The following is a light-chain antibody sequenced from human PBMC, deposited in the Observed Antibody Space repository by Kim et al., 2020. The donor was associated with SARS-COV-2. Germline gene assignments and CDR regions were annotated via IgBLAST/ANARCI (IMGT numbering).Light chain of an antibody. CDR1: QSVSSDH. CDR3: QQYGRSSDT. CDR2: GVS. J-gene: IGKJ2*01. Sequence: LSPGESATLSCRNSQSVSSDHLAWSQQKPAQPPRRLIYGVSSRATGIPDRFSGSGSGTDFTLTNRRLESEDCAVYYCQQYGRSSDTFRQGTKLEI. V-gene: IGKV3-20*01.